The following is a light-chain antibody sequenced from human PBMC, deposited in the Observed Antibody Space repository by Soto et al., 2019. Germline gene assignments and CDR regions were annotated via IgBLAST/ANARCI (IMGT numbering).Light chain of an antibody. CDR3: QQSYGTPLT. J-gene: IGKJ4*01. V-gene: IGKV1-39*01. CDR2: AAS. CDR1: QTISTY. Sequence: DIQMTQSPSSLSASVGDRVAITCRASQTISTYVNWYQQKPGTAPKLLIYAASSLQSRVPSRFSGSGSGTDFTLTISSLQPEDFAIYYCQQSYGTPLTFGGGTKVEMK.